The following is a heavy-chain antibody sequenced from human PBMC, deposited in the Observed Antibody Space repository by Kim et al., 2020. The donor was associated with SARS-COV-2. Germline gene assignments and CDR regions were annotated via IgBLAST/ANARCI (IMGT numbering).Heavy chain of an antibody. Sequence: GGSLRLSCAASGFTFDDYTMHWVRQAPGKGLEWVSLISWDGGSTYYADSVKGRFTISRDNSKNSLYLQMNSLRTEDTALYYCAKDMDRGFFSGYSSGWIFDYWGQGTLVTVSS. J-gene: IGHJ4*02. CDR3: AKDMDRGFFSGYSSGWIFDY. D-gene: IGHD6-19*01. CDR1: GFTFDDYT. CDR2: ISWDGGST. V-gene: IGHV3-43*01.